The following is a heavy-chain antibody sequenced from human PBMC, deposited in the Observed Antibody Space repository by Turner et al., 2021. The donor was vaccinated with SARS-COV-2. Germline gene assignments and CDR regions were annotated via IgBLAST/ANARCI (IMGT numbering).Heavy chain of an antibody. V-gene: IGHV3-73*01. CDR3: ASGTTEGAWIGLRPSAFHL. CDR2: IRAKGNTYAT. CDR1: GFTLCGAA. Sequence: EVQLWESGRCLFQHGGYLKLSCAASGFTLCGAAMHWVRQSSGKGLEWVGRIRAKGNTYATAYAASVKGRFTISRDDSKNTAYLQMNSLRTEATAVYYCASGTTEGAWIGLRPSAFHLWGQGTMVTVSS. J-gene: IGHJ3*01. D-gene: IGHD5-12*01.